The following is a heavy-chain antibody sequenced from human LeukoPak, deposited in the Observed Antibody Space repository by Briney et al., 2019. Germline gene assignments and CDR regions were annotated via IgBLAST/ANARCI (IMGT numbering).Heavy chain of an antibody. D-gene: IGHD3-10*01. CDR1: GFTFSSYG. CDR3: AKGRGPAGSDVFDI. Sequence: GRSLRLSCAASGFTFSSYGMHWVRQAPGKGLEWVAVIWYDGSNKYYADSVKGRFTISRDNSKNTLYLQMNSLRAEDTAVYYCAKGRGPAGSDVFDIWAQGKMATVS. CDR2: IWYDGSNK. V-gene: IGHV3-33*06. J-gene: IGHJ3*02.